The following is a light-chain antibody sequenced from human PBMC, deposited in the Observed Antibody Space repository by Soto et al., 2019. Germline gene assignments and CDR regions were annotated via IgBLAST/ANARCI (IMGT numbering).Light chain of an antibody. CDR1: QTISDNY. Sequence: DIVLTQSPGTLSLSPGERATLSCRASQTISDNYLAWYQQKPGQSPRLLISGASIRAPGIPDRFSGSGSETDFTLTISRLEPEDFAFYYCQQDGSSPGISFGRGTKVDIK. CDR3: QQDGSSPGIS. V-gene: IGKV3-20*01. CDR2: GAS. J-gene: IGKJ3*01.